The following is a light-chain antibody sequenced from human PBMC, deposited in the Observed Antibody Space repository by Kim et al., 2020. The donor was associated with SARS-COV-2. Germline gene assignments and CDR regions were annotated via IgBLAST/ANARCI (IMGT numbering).Light chain of an antibody. CDR1: SSDVGGYNY. Sequence: QSALTQPPSASGSPGQSVTISCTGTSSDVGGYNYVSWYQQHPGKAPKLMIYEVSKRPSGVPDRFSGSKSGNTASLTVSGLQAVDEADYYCSSYAGKVFGTGTKVTVL. CDR3: SSYAGKV. J-gene: IGLJ1*01. V-gene: IGLV2-8*01. CDR2: EVS.